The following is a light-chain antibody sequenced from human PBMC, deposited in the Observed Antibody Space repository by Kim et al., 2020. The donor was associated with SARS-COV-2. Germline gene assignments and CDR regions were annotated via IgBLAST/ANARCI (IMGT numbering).Light chain of an antibody. CDR1: QSVSSY. CDR2: DAS. CDR3: QQRTNWPIT. J-gene: IGKJ5*01. V-gene: IGKV3-11*01. Sequence: EIVLTQSPATLSLSPGESATLSCRASQSVSSYLAWYQQKPGQAPRLLIHDASDRATGIPARFSGSGSGTDFTLTISSLEPEDFAVYYCQQRTNWPITFGQGTRMGIK.